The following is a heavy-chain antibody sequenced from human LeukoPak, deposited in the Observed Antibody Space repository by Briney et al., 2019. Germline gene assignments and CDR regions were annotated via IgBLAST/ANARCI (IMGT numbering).Heavy chain of an antibody. CDR2: IYYSGST. V-gene: IGHV4-39*07. CDR3: AKGGGYEAQYYYYYLDV. Sequence: SETLSLTCTVSGGSVSSSTYYWGWIRQPPGKELEWIGTIYYSGSTYYNPSLKSRVTISVDTSKNQFSLKLSSVTAADTAVYYCAKGGGYEAQYYYYYLDVWGKGTTVTISS. J-gene: IGHJ6*03. CDR1: GGSVSSSTYY. D-gene: IGHD5-12*01.